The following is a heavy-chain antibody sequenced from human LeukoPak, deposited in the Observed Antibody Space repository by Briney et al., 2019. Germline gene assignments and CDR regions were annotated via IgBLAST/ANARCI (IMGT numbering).Heavy chain of an antibody. Sequence: SETLPLTCAVYGGSFSGYYWSWIRQPPGKGLEWIGEINHSGSTNYNPSLKRRVTISVDTSKNQFSLSLTSVTAADTAVYYCARDGSPSCSGSSCYSIDFWGQGTLVTVSS. CDR3: ARDGSPSCSGSSCYSIDF. CDR1: GGSFSGYY. D-gene: IGHD2-15*01. V-gene: IGHV4-34*01. J-gene: IGHJ4*02. CDR2: INHSGST.